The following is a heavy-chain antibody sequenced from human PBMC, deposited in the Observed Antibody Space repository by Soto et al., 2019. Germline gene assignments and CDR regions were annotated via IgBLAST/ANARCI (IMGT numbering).Heavy chain of an antibody. CDR2: IYYSGST. CDR1: GGSFSSYF. Sequence: QVQLQESGPGLVKPSETLSLTCTVSGGSFSSYFWSWIRQPPGKGLEWIGYIYYSGSTTYNPSLESRVTISVDTSKNQFSLHLNSVTAADTAVYYCASLVRTGWKIFDHWGQGALVAVSS. J-gene: IGHJ4*02. D-gene: IGHD6-19*01. V-gene: IGHV4-59*01. CDR3: ASLVRTGWKIFDH.